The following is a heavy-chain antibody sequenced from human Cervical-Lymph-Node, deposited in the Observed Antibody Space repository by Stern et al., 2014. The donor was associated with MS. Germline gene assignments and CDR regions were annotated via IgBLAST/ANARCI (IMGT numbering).Heavy chain of an antibody. J-gene: IGHJ4*02. CDR3: AREGPYGRNFDY. V-gene: IGHV3-33*01. CDR1: GFTFSSYG. D-gene: IGHD3-10*01. Sequence: VPMVESGGGVVQPGRSLRLSCAASGFTFSSYGMHWVRQAPGKGLEWVAVIWYDGSNKYYADSVKGRFTISRDNSKNTLYLQMNSLRAEDTAVYYCAREGPYGRNFDYWGQGTLVTVSS. CDR2: IWYDGSNK.